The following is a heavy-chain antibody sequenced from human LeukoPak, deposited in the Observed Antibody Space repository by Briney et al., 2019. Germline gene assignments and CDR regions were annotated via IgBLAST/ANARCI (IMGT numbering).Heavy chain of an antibody. D-gene: IGHD1-26*01. Sequence: SETLSHTCTVSGGSMNSYYWNWIRRPPGKGLEWIGYIHYSGSINYNPSLKSRVTMSVDTSKSQFSLKLSSVTAADTAVYSCARGSTPDYWGQGTLVTVSS. CDR3: ARGSTPDY. CDR1: GGSMNSYY. V-gene: IGHV4-59*01. CDR2: IHYSGSI. J-gene: IGHJ4*02.